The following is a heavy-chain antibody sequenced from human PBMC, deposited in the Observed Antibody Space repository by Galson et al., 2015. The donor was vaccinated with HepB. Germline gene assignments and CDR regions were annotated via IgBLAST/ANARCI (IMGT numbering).Heavy chain of an antibody. CDR2: INPNSGGT. J-gene: IGHJ5*02. D-gene: IGHD6-6*01. CDR1: GYTSTGYY. CDR3: ASVLAARPGYNWFDP. V-gene: IGHV1-2*02. Sequence: QSGAEVKKPGASVKVSCKASGYTSTGYYMHWVRQAPGQGLEWMGWINPNSGGTNYAQKFQGRVTMTRDTSISTAYMELSRLRSDDTAVYYCASVLAARPGYNWFDPWGQGTLVTVSS.